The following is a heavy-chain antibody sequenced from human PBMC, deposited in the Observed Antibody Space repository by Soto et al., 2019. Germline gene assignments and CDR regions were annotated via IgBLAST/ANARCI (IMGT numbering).Heavy chain of an antibody. CDR3: ARDLDGRFYSEYFQH. Sequence: ASVKVSCKASGYNFASYALHWVRQAPGQRLEWMGWINAGNGNTKYSQILQGRVTVTRDTSASTVYMELSSLRSEDTAMYYCARDLDGRFYSEYFQHWGQGTPVTVSS. V-gene: IGHV1-3*01. CDR1: GYNFASYA. D-gene: IGHD1-26*01. CDR2: INAGNGNT. J-gene: IGHJ1*01.